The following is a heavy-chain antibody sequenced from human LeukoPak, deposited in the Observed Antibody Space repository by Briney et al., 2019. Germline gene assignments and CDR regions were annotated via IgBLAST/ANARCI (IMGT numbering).Heavy chain of an antibody. CDR1: GGSISSYY. CDR3: ARDFGGRSGSYYYYYGMDV. D-gene: IGHD3-10*01. V-gene: IGHV4-59*12. Sequence: SETLSLTCTVSGGSISSYYWSWIRQPPGKGLEWIGYIYYSGSTNYNPSLKSRVTISVDTSKNQFSLKLSSVTAADTAVYYCARDFGGRSGSYYYYYGMDVWGKGTTVTVSS. CDR2: IYYSGST. J-gene: IGHJ6*04.